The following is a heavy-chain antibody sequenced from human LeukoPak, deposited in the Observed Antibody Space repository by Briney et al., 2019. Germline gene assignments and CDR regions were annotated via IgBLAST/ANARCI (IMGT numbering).Heavy chain of an antibody. CDR2: ISSSSSSSYI. D-gene: IGHD4-17*01. V-gene: IGHV3-21*01. CDR1: GFTFSSYS. CDR3: ARDKDGDYPFYYYYMDV. Sequence: GGSLRLSCAASGFTFSSYSMNWVRQAPGKGLEWVSSISSSSSSSYIYYADSVKGRFTISRDNAKNSLYLQMNSLRAEDTAVYYCARDKDGDYPFYYYYMDVWGKGTTVTISS. J-gene: IGHJ6*03.